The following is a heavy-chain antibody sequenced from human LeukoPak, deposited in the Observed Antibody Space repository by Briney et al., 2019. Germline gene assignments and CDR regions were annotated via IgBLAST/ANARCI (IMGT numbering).Heavy chain of an antibody. CDR3: ARGLNDSWTGENY. J-gene: IGHJ4*02. CDR1: GASISNYY. CDR2: IHYSGST. Sequence: SETLSLTCTVSGASISNYYWSWIRQPPGKRLEWIGNIHYSGSTNYNPSLKSRVTISLDTSKSQFSLKVRYVTAADTAVYYCARGLNDSWTGENYWGQGTLVTVSS. D-gene: IGHD3-3*01. V-gene: IGHV4-59*12.